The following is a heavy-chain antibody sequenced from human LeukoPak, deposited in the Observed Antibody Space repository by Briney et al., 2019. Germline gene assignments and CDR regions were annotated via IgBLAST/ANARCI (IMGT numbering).Heavy chain of an antibody. V-gene: IGHV3-23*01. CDR2: ISGSGGST. CDR1: GFTFSSYS. J-gene: IGHJ4*02. CDR3: AKDRVRYSGSREGFDY. Sequence: GGALRLSCAASGFTFSSYSMNWVRQAPGKGLEWVSAISGSGGSTYYADSVKGRFTISRDNSKNTLYLQMNSLRAEDTAVYYCAKDRVRYSGSREGFDYWGQGTLVTVSS. D-gene: IGHD1-26*01.